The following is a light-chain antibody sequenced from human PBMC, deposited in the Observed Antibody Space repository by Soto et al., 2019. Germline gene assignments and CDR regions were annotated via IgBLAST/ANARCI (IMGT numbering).Light chain of an antibody. CDR1: QSVATN. CDR2: SAS. V-gene: IGKV3-15*01. CDR3: QHHNYWPS. Sequence: IVMTQSPATLSVSPGERATLSCRASQSVATNLAWYQQKPGQAPRLLIHSASTRATGVPARFSGSGSGTEFTLTISSLQSEDFAVYYCQHHNYWPSFRQGTNLEIK. J-gene: IGKJ2*01.